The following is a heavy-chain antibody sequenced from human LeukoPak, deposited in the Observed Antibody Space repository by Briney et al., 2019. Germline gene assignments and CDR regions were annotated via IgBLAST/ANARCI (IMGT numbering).Heavy chain of an antibody. CDR1: GFTFIVFW. D-gene: IGHD3-22*01. V-gene: IGHV3-7*01. CDR3: ARQNYYSDASGFFMGHFAF. Sequence: GGSLRLSCAASGFTFIVFWMNWVRQAPGKGLEGVGSIKLDGSEKKYVESVKGRFTISRDNAKNSLYLQMNSMIAEDTAVYYCARQNYYSDASGFFMGHFAFWGQGTMVTVSS. J-gene: IGHJ1*01. CDR2: IKLDGSEK.